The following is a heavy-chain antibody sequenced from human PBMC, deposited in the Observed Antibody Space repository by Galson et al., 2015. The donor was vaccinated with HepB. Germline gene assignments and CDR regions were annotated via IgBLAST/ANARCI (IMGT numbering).Heavy chain of an antibody. V-gene: IGHV3-23*01. CDR2: ISGSGETT. D-gene: IGHD6-6*01. Sequence: SLRLSCAASGFTLSSYAMNWVRQAPGKGLEWVSGISGSGETTDYAESVKGRFTISRDNSKNRLYLQMNSLRAEDTAMYYCAKTNIGVRLDQHYGMDVWGRGATVTVSS. CDR3: AKTNIGVRLDQHYGMDV. J-gene: IGHJ6*02. CDR1: GFTLSSYA.